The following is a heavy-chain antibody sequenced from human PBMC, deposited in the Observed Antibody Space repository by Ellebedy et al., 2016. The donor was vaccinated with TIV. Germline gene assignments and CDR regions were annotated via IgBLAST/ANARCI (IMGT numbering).Heavy chain of an antibody. CDR3: ARGVLSGY. Sequence: GESLKISCAASGFTFTIYAMTWVRQAPGKGLEWVSLISAGGDTTYYSDSVKGRFTISRDNSKNTVYLQMNSLRAEDTAVYYCARGVLSGYWGQGTLVTVSS. CDR2: ISAGGDTT. J-gene: IGHJ4*02. V-gene: IGHV3-23*01. D-gene: IGHD2/OR15-2a*01. CDR1: GFTFTIYA.